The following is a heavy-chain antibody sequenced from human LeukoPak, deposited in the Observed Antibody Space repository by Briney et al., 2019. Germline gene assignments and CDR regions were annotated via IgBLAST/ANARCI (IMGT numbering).Heavy chain of an antibody. J-gene: IGHJ4*02. V-gene: IGHV3-53*01. CDR3: ARDLTGVFDY. D-gene: IGHD3-9*01. CDR2: IYSGGST. Sequence: PGGSLRLSCAASGFTVSSNYMSWVRQAPGKGLEWVSVIYSGGSTYYADSVKGGFTISRDNSKNTLYLQMNSLRAEDTAVYYCARDLTGVFDYWGQGTLVTVSS. CDR1: GFTVSSNY.